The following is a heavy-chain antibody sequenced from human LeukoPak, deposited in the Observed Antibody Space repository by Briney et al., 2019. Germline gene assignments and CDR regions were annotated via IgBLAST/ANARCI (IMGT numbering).Heavy chain of an antibody. V-gene: IGHV4-39*07. CDR2: IYYSGGN. CDR1: GGSISSSGYY. Sequence: PSETLSLTCTVSGGSISSSGYYWGWIRQPPGKGLEWIGSIYYSGGNYYNPFLNSRVTISVDTSKNQFSLRLSSVTAADTAVYYCARGPYYFDSWGPGTLVTVSS. CDR3: ARGPYYFDS. J-gene: IGHJ4*02.